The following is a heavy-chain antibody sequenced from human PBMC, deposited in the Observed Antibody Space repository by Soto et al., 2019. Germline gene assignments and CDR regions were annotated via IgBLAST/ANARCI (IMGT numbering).Heavy chain of an antibody. J-gene: IGHJ4*02. CDR2: VNPSGGHT. V-gene: IGHV1-46*01. Sequence: QVQLVQSGADVKKPGASVKVSCKASGDNFTDYYIHWVRQAPGQGLEWMGTVNPSGGHTTYAQNFLGRMTMTRDTCTSTLYMELTSLTAEDTAVYYCARGGHVVVVTAALDYWGQGTLVTVSS. CDR1: GDNFTDYY. D-gene: IGHD2-21*02. CDR3: ARGGHVVVVTAALDY.